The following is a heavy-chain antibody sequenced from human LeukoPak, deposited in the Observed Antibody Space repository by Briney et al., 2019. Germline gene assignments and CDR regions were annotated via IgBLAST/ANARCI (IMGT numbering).Heavy chain of an antibody. V-gene: IGHV3-30-3*01. Sequence: GGSLRLSCAASEFSLSYYAMYWVRQAPGKGLEWVAAISSDGTTKYYADSVKGRFTISRDNSKNTLYLQMNSLRAEDTAVYYCAKAQGSCGGDTCQYAVDVWGQGTTVTVSS. CDR2: ISSDGTTK. CDR3: AKAQGSCGGDTCQYAVDV. CDR1: EFSLSYYA. D-gene: IGHD2-15*01. J-gene: IGHJ6*02.